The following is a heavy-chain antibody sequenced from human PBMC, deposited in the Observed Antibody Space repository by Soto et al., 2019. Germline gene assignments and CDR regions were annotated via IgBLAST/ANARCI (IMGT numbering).Heavy chain of an antibody. CDR1: GYSFTSYW. V-gene: IGHV5-51*01. D-gene: IGHD3-22*01. CDR2: IYPGDSDT. J-gene: IGHJ6*02. Sequence: GESLKISCKGSGYSFTSYWIGWARQMPGKGLEWMGIIYPGDSDTRYSPSFQGQVTISADKSISTAYLQWSSLKASDTAMYYCATTGYYDSSGYRNYGMDVWGQGTTVTVSS. CDR3: ATTGYYDSSGYRNYGMDV.